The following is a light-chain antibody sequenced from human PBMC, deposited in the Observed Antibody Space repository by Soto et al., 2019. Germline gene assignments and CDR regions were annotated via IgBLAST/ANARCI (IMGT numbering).Light chain of an antibody. Sequence: EIVLTQSPATLSLSPGERATLSCRASQSVGSYLGWYQQRPGQAPRLLIYDAYNRATGIPARFSGSGSGTDFTLNISSLEPEDFAVYYCQQRSDWPSTFGGGTKVEIK. CDR1: QSVGSY. V-gene: IGKV3-11*01. J-gene: IGKJ4*01. CDR3: QQRSDWPST. CDR2: DAY.